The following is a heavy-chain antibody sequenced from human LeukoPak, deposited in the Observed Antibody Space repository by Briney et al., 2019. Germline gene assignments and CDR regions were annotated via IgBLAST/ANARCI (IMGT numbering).Heavy chain of an antibody. CDR2: IYYTGST. V-gene: IGHV4-59*01. Sequence: PSETLSLTCTASAGSINVYYWNWIRQPPGKGLEWIGYIYYTGSTNYNPSLKGRVTISLDTSKNQFSLKLSSVTAADTAVYYCERDRWFDTWGQGTLVTVSS. CDR3: ERDRWFDT. CDR1: AGSINVYY. J-gene: IGHJ5*02.